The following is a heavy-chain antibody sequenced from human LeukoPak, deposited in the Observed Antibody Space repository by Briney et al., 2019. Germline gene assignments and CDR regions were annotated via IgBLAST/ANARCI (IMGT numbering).Heavy chain of an antibody. CDR1: GFTFSSYG. J-gene: IGHJ4*02. V-gene: IGHV3-30*03. D-gene: IGHD5-18*01. CDR2: ISYDGSNK. CDR3: ARDLIKTARQV. Sequence: PGRSLRLSCAASGFTFSSYGMHWVRQAPGKGLEWVAVISYDGSNKYYADSVKGRFTISRDNSKNTLYLQMNRLRAEDTAVYYCARDLIKTARQVWGQGTLVTVSS.